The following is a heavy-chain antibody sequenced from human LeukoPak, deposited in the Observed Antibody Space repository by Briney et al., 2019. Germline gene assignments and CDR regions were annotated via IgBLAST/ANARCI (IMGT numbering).Heavy chain of an antibody. CDR2: INHSGST. J-gene: IGHJ5*02. CDR3: ARVGAMVRGARLGYNWFDL. CDR1: GGSLSGYY. D-gene: IGHD3-10*01. Sequence: PSETLSLTCAVYGGSLSGYYWSGIRQPPGKGLEWIGEINHSGSTNYNPSLKSRVTMSVDTSKNQFSLKLSSVTAADTAVYYCARVGAMVRGARLGYNWFDLWGQGTLVSVSS. V-gene: IGHV4-34*01.